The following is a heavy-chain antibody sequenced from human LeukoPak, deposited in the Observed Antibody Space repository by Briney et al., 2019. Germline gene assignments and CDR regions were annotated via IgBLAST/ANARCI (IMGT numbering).Heavy chain of an antibody. D-gene: IGHD6-6*01. CDR1: DDSISSSSYY. V-gene: IGHV4-39*01. CDR2: IYYSGST. Sequence: SETLSLTCTVSDDSISSSSYYSGWIRQPPGKGLEWIGNIYYSGSTYYNPSLKSRVTISVDTSKNQFSLRLSSVTAADTAVYYCARTYYSRSSSFDYWGQGTLVTVSS. J-gene: IGHJ4*02. CDR3: ARTYYSRSSSFDY.